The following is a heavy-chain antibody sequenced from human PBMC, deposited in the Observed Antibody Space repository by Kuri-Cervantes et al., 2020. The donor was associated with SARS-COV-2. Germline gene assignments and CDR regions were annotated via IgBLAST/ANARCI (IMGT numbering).Heavy chain of an antibody. V-gene: IGHV3-23*01. CDR2: ISGSGGST. D-gene: IGHD3-22*01. CDR3: AKEGPTGYYDSSGYYYDYYYGMDV. J-gene: IGHJ6*02. CDR1: GFTFSSYA. Sequence: GESLKISCAASGFTFSSYAMSWVRQAPGKGLEWVSAISGSGGSTYYADSVKGRITISRDNSKNTLYLQMNSLRAEDTAVYYCAKEGPTGYYDSSGYYYDYYYGMDVWGQGTTVTVSS.